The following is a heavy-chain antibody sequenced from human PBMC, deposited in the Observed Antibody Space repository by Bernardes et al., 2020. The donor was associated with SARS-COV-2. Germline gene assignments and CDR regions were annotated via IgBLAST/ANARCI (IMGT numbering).Heavy chain of an antibody. CDR2: ISGSGSTI. CDR3: AREGYSYGSDY. D-gene: IGHD5-18*01. J-gene: IGHJ4*02. CDR1: GFSSIFSSYS. V-gene: IGHV3-48*01. Sequence: GGSLRLSCVVSGFSSIFSSYSMNWVRQAPGKGLEWVAHISGSGSTIYYADSVKGRFTISRDNAKNSVYLQMNSLRVEDTAVYFCAREGYSYGSDYWGQGTQVTVSS.